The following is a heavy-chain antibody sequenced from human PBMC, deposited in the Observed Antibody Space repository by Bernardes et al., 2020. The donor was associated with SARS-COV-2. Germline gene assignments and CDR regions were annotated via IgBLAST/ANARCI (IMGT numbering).Heavy chain of an antibody. CDR1: GFTVTKTY. CDR3: AVRISGCVY. D-gene: IGHD2-21*01. CDR2: IYDGGRP. Sequence: GSLRLSCAASGFTVTKTYMSWVRQAPGQGLEWVSHIYDGGRPYYADSVKGRFAISRDNSKNTFNLQVNNLRAEDTAVYYCAVRISGCVYWGKGTLLTVSS. V-gene: IGHV3-66*01. J-gene: IGHJ4*02.